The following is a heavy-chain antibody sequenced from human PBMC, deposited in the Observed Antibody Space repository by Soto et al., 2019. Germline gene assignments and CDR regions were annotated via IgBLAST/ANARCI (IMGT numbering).Heavy chain of an antibody. CDR3: AREYSSAWKTFDY. V-gene: IGHV3-23*01. Sequence: LGGSLRLSCAASGFTFDSYAMRWVRQAPGKGLEWVSAISGIGGTTYYADSVKGRFTISRDNSKNTLYLQMNSLRAEDTAVYYCAREYSSAWKTFDYWSQGTLVTVSS. CDR1: GFTFDSYA. D-gene: IGHD6-19*01. CDR2: ISGIGGTT. J-gene: IGHJ4*02.